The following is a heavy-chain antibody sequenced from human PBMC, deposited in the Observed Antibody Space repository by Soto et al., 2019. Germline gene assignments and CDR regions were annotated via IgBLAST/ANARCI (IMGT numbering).Heavy chain of an antibody. V-gene: IGHV3-13*01. D-gene: IGHD4-17*01. J-gene: IGHJ6*02. CDR3: ARGTHDYGDYEIPGVRYYYGMDV. CDR1: GFTFSSYD. Sequence: GGSLRLSCAASGFTFSSYDMHWVRQATGKGLEWVSAIGTAGDTYYPGSVKGRFTISRENAKNSLYLQMNSLRAEDTAVYYCARGTHDYGDYEIPGVRYYYGMDVWGQGTTVTVSS. CDR2: IGTAGDT.